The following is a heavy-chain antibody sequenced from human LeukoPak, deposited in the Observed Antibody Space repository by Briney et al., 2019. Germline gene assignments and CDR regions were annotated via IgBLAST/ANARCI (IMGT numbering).Heavy chain of an antibody. D-gene: IGHD1-26*01. V-gene: IGHV3-49*03. Sequence: GGSLRLSCTASGLTFGNYAMSWFRQAPGKGLEWVGFIRSKAYGGTTEYAASVKGRFTISRDDSKSIAYLQMNSLKTEDTAVYYCTRDAGSYLVFDYWGQGTLVTVSS. CDR3: TRDAGSYLVFDY. CDR1: GLTFGNYA. CDR2: IRSKAYGGTT. J-gene: IGHJ4*02.